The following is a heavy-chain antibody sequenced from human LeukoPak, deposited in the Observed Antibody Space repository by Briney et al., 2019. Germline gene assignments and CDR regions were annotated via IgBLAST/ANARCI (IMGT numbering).Heavy chain of an antibody. Sequence: PWETLSFTGPVSGDSITSSYWSWIRQPPGKGLEYLGRISSTGSTNYNPSLRSRVTISADTSKNHFSLKLTSVTAADTAVYYCARDQTYSGSGIYTYFDYWGQGILVTVSS. J-gene: IGHJ4*02. D-gene: IGHD3-10*01. V-gene: IGHV4-4*07. CDR2: ISSTGST. CDR3: ARDQTYSGSGIYTYFDY. CDR1: GDSITSSY.